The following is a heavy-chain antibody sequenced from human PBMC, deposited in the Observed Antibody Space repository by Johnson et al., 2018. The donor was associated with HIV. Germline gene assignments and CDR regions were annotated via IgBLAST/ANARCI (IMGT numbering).Heavy chain of an antibody. CDR3: ARENPELGRFAFDI. CDR1: GFTFSSYA. V-gene: IGHV3-30*01. Sequence: QVQLVESGGGVVQPGRSLRLSCAASGFTFSSYAMHWVRQAPGKGLNWVAVISYDGSNKYYADSVKGRFTISRDNSKNTLYLQMNSLRAEDTAVYYCARENPELGRFAFDIWGQGTMVTVSS. D-gene: IGHD1-14*01. CDR2: ISYDGSNK. J-gene: IGHJ3*02.